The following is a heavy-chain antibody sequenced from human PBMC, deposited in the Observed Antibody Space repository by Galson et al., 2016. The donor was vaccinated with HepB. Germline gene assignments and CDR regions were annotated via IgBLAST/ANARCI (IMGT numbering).Heavy chain of an antibody. CDR3: TRHYFSGS. V-gene: IGHV3-7*03. Sequence: SLRLSCAASGFTFSTYWMNWVRQAPGKGLEWVANIKQDGSEKYYVDSVKGRFTISRDNAKNSLYLQMNSLRVDDTAVYYCTRHYFSGSWGQGILVTVSS. D-gene: IGHD3-10*01. J-gene: IGHJ4*02. CDR1: GFTFSTYW. CDR2: IKQDGSEK.